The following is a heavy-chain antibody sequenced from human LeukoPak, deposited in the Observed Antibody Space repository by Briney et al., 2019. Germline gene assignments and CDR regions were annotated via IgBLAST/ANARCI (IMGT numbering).Heavy chain of an antibody. J-gene: IGHJ3*02. D-gene: IGHD3-22*01. CDR3: AREVVEEAFDI. Sequence: GGSLRLSCAASGFTFSSYWMHWVRQALGKGLVWVSRINSDGSSTSYADSVKGRFTISRDNAKNTLYLQMNSLRAEDTAVYYCAREVVEEAFDIWGQGTLVTVSS. CDR2: INSDGSST. V-gene: IGHV3-74*01. CDR1: GFTFSSYW.